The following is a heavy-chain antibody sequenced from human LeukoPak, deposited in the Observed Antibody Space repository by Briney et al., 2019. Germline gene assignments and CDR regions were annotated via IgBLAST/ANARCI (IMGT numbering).Heavy chain of an antibody. CDR1: GGSISSSSYY. CDR2: IYYSGST. Sequence: SEALSLTCTVSGGSISSSSYYWGWIRQPPGKGLEWIGCIYYSGSTYYNPSLKSRVTISVDTSKNQFSLKLSSVTAADTAVYYCARQLNSYSSGWTDYWGQGTLVTVSS. V-gene: IGHV4-39*01. J-gene: IGHJ4*02. D-gene: IGHD6-19*01. CDR3: ARQLNSYSSGWTDY.